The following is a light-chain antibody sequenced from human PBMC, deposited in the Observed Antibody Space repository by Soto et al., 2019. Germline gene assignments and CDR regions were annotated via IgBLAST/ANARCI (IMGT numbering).Light chain of an antibody. Sequence: DIPMTQSPSTVSASVGDRVTIPCRASQSISSWLAWYQQKPGKAPKLLIYAASTLQSGVPSRFSGSGSGTDFTLTISSLQPEDFATYYCQQSYSTPRTFGQGTKVDIK. CDR1: QSISSW. CDR2: AAS. V-gene: IGKV1-39*01. CDR3: QQSYSTPRT. J-gene: IGKJ1*01.